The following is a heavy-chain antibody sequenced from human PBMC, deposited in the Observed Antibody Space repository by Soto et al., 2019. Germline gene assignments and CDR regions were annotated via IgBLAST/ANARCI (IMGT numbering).Heavy chain of an antibody. Sequence: QVQLQESGPGLVKPSGTLSLTCAVSSGSISSSNWWSWVRQPPGRGLEWIGEFHQSGSPNYNPSIKSRVTISVDKSKNQFSLKLSSVTAADTAVYYCTRVGSLRFLEFTGGQGTLVTVSS. V-gene: IGHV4-4*02. D-gene: IGHD3-3*01. CDR2: FHQSGSP. CDR1: SGSISSSNW. CDR3: TRVGSLRFLEFT. J-gene: IGHJ4*02.